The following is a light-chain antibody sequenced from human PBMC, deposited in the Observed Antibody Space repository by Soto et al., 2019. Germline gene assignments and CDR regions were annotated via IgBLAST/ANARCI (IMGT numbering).Light chain of an antibody. CDR1: QNIRSS. V-gene: IGKV3-15*01. CDR3: QQYDIWPPYT. Sequence: EVVLTQSPASLSASPGARVTLSCRASQNIRSSLAWYQQRPGQAPRLLIYDASTRATGIPPRFSGGGSGTEFTVTISSLQSEDFAIYYCQQYDIWPPYTFGQGTRWIS. J-gene: IGKJ2*01. CDR2: DAS.